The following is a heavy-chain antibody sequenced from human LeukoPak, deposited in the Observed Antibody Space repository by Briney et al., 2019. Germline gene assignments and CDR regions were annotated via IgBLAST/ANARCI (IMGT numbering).Heavy chain of an antibody. CDR1: GASIKDYY. V-gene: IGHV4-4*07. CDR3: ARGGYLLWFGEYSDN. Sequence: TQTLSLTCTVSGASIKDYYWSWIRQAAGKGLEWIGRIYSTGSSNYNPSLNGRVTMSVDTSKNQFSLKLSSVTAADTAVYYRARGGYLLWFGEYSDNWGQGTLVTVSS. D-gene: IGHD3-10*01. CDR2: IYSTGSS. J-gene: IGHJ4*02.